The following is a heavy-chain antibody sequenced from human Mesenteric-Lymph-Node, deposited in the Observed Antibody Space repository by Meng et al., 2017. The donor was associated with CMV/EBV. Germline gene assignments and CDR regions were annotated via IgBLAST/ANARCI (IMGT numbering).Heavy chain of an antibody. CDR2: FYGGGST. V-gene: IGHV4-61*07. Sequence: GDSVSSDNYYWSWIRPPPGKGLEWIGYFYGGGSTTYNPSLKSRVTISGDTSRNQFSLRLNSVTAADTAVYFCARQYYYGSGSHPFDHWGQGTLVTVSS. D-gene: IGHD3-10*01. CDR1: GDSVSSDNYY. CDR3: ARQYYYGSGSHPFDH. J-gene: IGHJ4*02.